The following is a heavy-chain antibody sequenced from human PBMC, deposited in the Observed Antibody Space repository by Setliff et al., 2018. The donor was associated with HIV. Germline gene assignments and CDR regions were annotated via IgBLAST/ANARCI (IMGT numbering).Heavy chain of an antibody. D-gene: IGHD3-22*01. Sequence: GGSLRLSCAASGFTFSTYWMSWVRQAPGTGLEWVANIKQHGSEKYYVDSVKGRFTISRDNAKNSLYLQMNTLRPEDTAVYFCARVRLYNSALDYWGQGTLVTVSS. CDR2: IKQHGSEK. CDR1: GFTFSTYW. V-gene: IGHV3-7*01. CDR3: ARVRLYNSALDY. J-gene: IGHJ4*02.